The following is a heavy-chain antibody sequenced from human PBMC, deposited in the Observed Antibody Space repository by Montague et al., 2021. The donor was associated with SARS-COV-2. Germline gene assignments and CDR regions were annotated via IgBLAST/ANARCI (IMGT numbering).Heavy chain of an antibody. CDR2: ITHGGST. CDR1: GGSLSGFY. J-gene: IGHJ4*02. Sequence: SKTLSLTCAVYGGSLSGFYWTWIRQAPGKGLEWVGEITHGGSTSYSPALKSRLTISLDTPKNQFSLKLDSVTAADTATYYCARSHDYRGNDYFDSWGQGALVIVSS. CDR3: ARSHDYRGNDYFDS. V-gene: IGHV4-34*01. D-gene: IGHD4-23*01.